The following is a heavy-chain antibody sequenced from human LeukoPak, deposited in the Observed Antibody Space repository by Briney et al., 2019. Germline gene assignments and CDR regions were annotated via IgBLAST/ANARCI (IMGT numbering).Heavy chain of an antibody. CDR2: IIPLLGTP. D-gene: IGHD3-22*01. J-gene: IGHJ1*01. V-gene: IGHV1-69*04. CDR3: ARMKYFGSTGYSHAEYFQH. Sequence: GSSVKVSCKASGGTFNSFAISWVRQAPGQGLEWVGRIIPLLGTPDYAQKFQGRVTITSDKYTGTAYIELSSLRSEDTAMYYCARMKYFGSTGYSHAEYFQHWGQGTLVIVSS. CDR1: GGTFNSFA.